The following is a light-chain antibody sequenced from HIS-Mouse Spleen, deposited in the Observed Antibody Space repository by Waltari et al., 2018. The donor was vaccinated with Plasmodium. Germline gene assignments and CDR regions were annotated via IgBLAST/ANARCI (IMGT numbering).Light chain of an antibody. CDR3: KQYDNRP. Sequence: DIQMTQSPSSLSASVGGRVTITCQASQDISNYLNWYQQKPGKAPKLLIYDASNLETGVPSRFSGSGSGTDFTFTISSLQPEDIATYYCKQYDNRPFGPGTKVDIK. CDR2: DAS. V-gene: IGKV1-33*01. CDR1: QDISNY. J-gene: IGKJ3*01.